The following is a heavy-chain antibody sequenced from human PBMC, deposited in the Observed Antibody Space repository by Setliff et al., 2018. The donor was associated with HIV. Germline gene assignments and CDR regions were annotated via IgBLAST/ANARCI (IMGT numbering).Heavy chain of an antibody. J-gene: IGHJ6*03. V-gene: IGHV1-69*08. Sequence: SVKVSCKASGGTFSSYTINWVRQAPGQGLEWMGRIIPGLGTSVYAQKFKGRVTFTADKSTSTVYMELSSLRSEDTAVYYCARCGAGEWHLYMDVRGKGTAVTVPS. CDR2: IIPGLGTS. D-gene: IGHD3-16*01. CDR3: ARCGAGEWHLYMDV. CDR1: GGTFSSYT.